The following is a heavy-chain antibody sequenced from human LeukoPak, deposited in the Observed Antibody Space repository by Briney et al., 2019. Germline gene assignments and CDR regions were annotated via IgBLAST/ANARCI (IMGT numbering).Heavy chain of an antibody. CDR2: ISYDGSNK. CDR1: GFTFSSYG. Sequence: PGGSLRLSCAASGFTFSSYGMHWVRQAPGKGLEWVAVISYDGSNKYYADSVKGRFTISRDNSKNTLYLQMNSLRAEDTAVYYCARDRIVVVVAATTHWGQGTLVTVSS. J-gene: IGHJ4*02. V-gene: IGHV3-30*03. D-gene: IGHD2-15*01. CDR3: ARDRIVVVVAATTH.